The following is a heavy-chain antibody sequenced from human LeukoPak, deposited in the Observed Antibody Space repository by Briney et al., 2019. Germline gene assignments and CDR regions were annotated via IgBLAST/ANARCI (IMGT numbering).Heavy chain of an antibody. V-gene: IGHV3-23*01. CDR1: GFSFSGYA. D-gene: IGHD1-26*01. CDR2: ISGSGGHT. J-gene: IGHJ5*02. CDR3: AKSGSYERWFDP. Sequence: GGSLRLPCAASGFSFSGYAMSWIRQAPGKGLEWVSGISGSGGHTHYADSVKGRFTISRDNSKKTLYLEVFSLRADDTAVYYCAKSGSYERWFDPWGQGTLVTVSS.